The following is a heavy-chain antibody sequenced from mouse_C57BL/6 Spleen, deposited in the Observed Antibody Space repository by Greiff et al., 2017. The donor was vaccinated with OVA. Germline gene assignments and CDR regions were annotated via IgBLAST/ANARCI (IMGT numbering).Heavy chain of an antibody. CDR1: GFTFSDYY. CDR2: ISNGGGST. D-gene: IGHD1-1*01. J-gene: IGHJ4*01. V-gene: IGHV5-12*01. Sequence: EVHLVESGGGLVQPGGSLKLSCAASGFTFSDYYMYWVRQTPEKRLEWVAYISNGGGSTYYPDTVKGRFTISRDNAKNTLYLQMSRRKSEDTAMYYCARRDNYGAMDYWGQGTSVTVSS. CDR3: ARRDNYGAMDY.